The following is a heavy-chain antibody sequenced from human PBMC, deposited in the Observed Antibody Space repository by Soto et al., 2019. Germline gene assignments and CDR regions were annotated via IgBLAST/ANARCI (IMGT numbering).Heavy chain of an antibody. V-gene: IGHV4-59*01. CDR2: IYYSGST. D-gene: IGHD6-19*01. J-gene: IGHJ5*02. Sequence: PSETLSLTCTVSGGSISSYYWSWIRQPPGKGLEWIGYIYYSGSTNYNPSLKSRVTISVDTSKNQFSLKLSSVTAADTAVYYCARVWGWYGNWFDPWGQGTLVTVSS. CDR1: GGSISSYY. CDR3: ARVWGWYGNWFDP.